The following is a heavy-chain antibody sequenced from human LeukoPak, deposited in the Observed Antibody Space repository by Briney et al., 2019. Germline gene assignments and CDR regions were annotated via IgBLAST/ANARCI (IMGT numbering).Heavy chain of an antibody. V-gene: IGHV1-46*01. D-gene: IGHD1-26*01. CDR3: ARSRVGATGYYFDY. J-gene: IGHJ4*02. Sequence: RASVKVSCKASGYTFTSYYIHWVRQAPGQGLEWMGIINPSGGRTTYAQKFQGRVTMTRDMSTSTVYMELSSLRSEDTALYYCARSRVGATGYYFDYWGQGTLVTVSS. CDR2: INPSGGRT. CDR1: GYTFTSYY.